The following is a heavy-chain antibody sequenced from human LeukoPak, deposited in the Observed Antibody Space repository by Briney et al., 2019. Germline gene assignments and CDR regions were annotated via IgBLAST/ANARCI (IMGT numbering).Heavy chain of an antibody. J-gene: IGHJ4*02. V-gene: IGHV1-69*06. D-gene: IGHD3-22*01. CDR3: ARDYLAYDSMPRYFDY. CDR2: IIPIFGTA. Sequence: GASVKVSCKASGGTFSSYAISWVRQAPGQGLEWMGGIIPIFGTANYAQKFQGRVTITADKSTSTAYMELSSLRSEDTAVYYCARDYLAYDSMPRYFDYWGQGTLVTVSS. CDR1: GGTFSSYA.